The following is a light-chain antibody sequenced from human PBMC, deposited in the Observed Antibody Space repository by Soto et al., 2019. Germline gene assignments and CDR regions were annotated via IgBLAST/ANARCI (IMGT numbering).Light chain of an antibody. CDR1: SGRSSNA. J-gene: IGLJ3*02. Sequence: QLVLTQSPSASASLGASVKLTCTLSSGRSSNAVAWHQQQPEKGPRYLMKINSDGSHTKGDGIPDRFSGSSSGAERYLTISSLQSEDEADYYCQTWGTGIGWVFGGGTKVTVL. V-gene: IGLV4-69*01. CDR3: QTWGTGIGWV. CDR2: INSDGSH.